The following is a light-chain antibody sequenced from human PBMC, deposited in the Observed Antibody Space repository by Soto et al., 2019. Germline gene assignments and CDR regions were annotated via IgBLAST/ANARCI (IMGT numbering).Light chain of an antibody. V-gene: IGLV2-14*01. CDR3: SSYTSSSTLV. CDR1: HSDVGGYKY. CDR2: EVI. Sequence: QSALTQPASVSGSPGQSITISCTGTHSDVGGYKYVSWYQQHPGKAPKLMIYEVINRPSGVSNRFSGSKSGNTASLTISGLQAEDEADYYCSSYTSSSTLVFGGGTKLTVL. J-gene: IGLJ2*01.